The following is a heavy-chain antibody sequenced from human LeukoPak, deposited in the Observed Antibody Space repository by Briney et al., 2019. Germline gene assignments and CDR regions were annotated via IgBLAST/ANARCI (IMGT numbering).Heavy chain of an antibody. D-gene: IGHD5-18*01. J-gene: IGHJ4*02. Sequence: ASVKVSCKASGYTFTGYYMHWVRQAPGQGLEWMGWINPNSGGTNYAQKFQGRVTMTRDTSISTAYMELSRLRSDDTAVYYCARGDRGYSYGYNFDYWGQGTLVTVSS. CDR2: INPNSGGT. CDR1: GYTFTGYY. CDR3: ARGDRGYSYGYNFDY. V-gene: IGHV1-2*02.